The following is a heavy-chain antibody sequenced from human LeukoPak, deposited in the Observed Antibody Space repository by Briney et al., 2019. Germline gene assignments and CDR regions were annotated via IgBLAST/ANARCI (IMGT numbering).Heavy chain of an antibody. CDR1: YDSLSTYY. V-gene: IGHV4-59*08. Sequence: PSETLSLTCTVSYDSLSTYYWNWFRQPPGRGLEWIGYIYYSGSTKYNPSLKSRVTISIDTSKNQFSLKLRTVTAADMAAYYCARWYYDRSGQRYFDYWGQGILVTVSS. CDR3: ARWYYDRSGQRYFDY. D-gene: IGHD3-22*01. J-gene: IGHJ4*02. CDR2: IYYSGST.